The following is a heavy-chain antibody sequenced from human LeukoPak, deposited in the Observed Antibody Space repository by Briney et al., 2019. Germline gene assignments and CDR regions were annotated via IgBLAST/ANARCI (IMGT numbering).Heavy chain of an antibody. J-gene: IGHJ3*02. D-gene: IGHD3-16*01. CDR3: ARAERVYSYGSDAFDI. Sequence: GESLKISCKGSGYVFTNYWIGWVRQMPGKGLEWMGTIYPGDSDTRYSPSFQGQVTISADKSIHTAYLQWSSLKASDTAIYYCARAERVYSYGSDAFDIWGQGTMVTVSS. V-gene: IGHV5-51*01. CDR1: GYVFTNYW. CDR2: IYPGDSDT.